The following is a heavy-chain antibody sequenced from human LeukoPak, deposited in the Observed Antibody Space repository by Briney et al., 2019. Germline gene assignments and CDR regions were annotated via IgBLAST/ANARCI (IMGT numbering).Heavy chain of an antibody. D-gene: IGHD2-15*01. J-gene: IGHJ4*02. CDR1: GGSISSGGYY. CDR3: ARDSLYCSGGSCYPYYFDY. V-gene: IGHV4-31*03. Sequence: SETLSLTCTVSGGSISSGGYYWSWIRQHPGKGLEWIGYTYYSGSTYYNPSLKSRVTISVDTSKNQFSLKLSSVTAADTAVYYCARDSLYCSGGSCYPYYFDYWGQGTLVTVSS. CDR2: TYYSGST.